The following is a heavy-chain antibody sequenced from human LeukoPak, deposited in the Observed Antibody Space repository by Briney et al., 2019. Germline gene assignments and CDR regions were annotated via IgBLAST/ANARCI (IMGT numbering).Heavy chain of an antibody. Sequence: PGGSLRLSCAASGFTFSSYSMNWVRQAPGKGLEWVSSISSSSSYIYYADSVKGLFTISRDNAKNSLYLQMNSLRAEDTAVYYCASLTYYDILTGYRAFDYWGQGTLVTVSS. D-gene: IGHD3-9*01. CDR2: ISSSSSYI. V-gene: IGHV3-21*01. CDR3: ASLTYYDILTGYRAFDY. CDR1: GFTFSSYS. J-gene: IGHJ4*02.